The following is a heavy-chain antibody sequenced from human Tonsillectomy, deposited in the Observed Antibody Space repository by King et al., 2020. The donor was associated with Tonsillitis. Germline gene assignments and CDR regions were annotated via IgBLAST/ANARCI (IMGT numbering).Heavy chain of an antibody. V-gene: IGHV3-7*01. J-gene: IGHJ5*01. Sequence: VQLVQSGGGLVQPGGSLRLACAASGFTFSSYWMTWVRQAPGKGLEWVANIKQDGSEKYYVDSVKGRFTISRDNAKNSLYLQLNSLRAEDTAVYYCARERGXXSGXXXHQXXNWFDXWGXGXLVTVS. CDR1: GFTFSSYW. CDR3: ARERGXXSGXXXHQXXNWFDX. CDR2: IKQDGSEK. D-gene: IGHD2-15*01.